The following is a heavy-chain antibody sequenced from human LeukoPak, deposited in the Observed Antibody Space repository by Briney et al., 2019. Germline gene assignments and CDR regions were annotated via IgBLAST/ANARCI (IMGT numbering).Heavy chain of an antibody. Sequence: SETLSLTCTVSGGSISSGDYYWSWIRQPPGKGLEWIGYIYYSGSTYYNPSLKSRVTISVDTSKNQFSLKLSSVTAADTAVYYCARGGLYGSGSYSHYFDYWGQGTLVTVSS. CDR1: GGSISSGDYY. CDR2: IYYSGST. D-gene: IGHD3-10*01. V-gene: IGHV4-61*08. J-gene: IGHJ4*02. CDR3: ARGGLYGSGSYSHYFDY.